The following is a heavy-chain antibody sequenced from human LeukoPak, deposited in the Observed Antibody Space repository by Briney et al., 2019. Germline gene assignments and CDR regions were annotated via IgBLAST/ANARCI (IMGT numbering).Heavy chain of an antibody. CDR3: ARDKVTY. Sequence: GGSLRLSRAASGFTFSNYWMSWVRQVPGKGLEWVAHINKDGSEKYYVDSVKGRFIISRDNAKNSLYLQMNSLKVEDTAVYYCARDKVTYWGPGTLVTVSS. CDR2: INKDGSEK. CDR1: GFTFSNYW. V-gene: IGHV3-7*01. J-gene: IGHJ4*02.